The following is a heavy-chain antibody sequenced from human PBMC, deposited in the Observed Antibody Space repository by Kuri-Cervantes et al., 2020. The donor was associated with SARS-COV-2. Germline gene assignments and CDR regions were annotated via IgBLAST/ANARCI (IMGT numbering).Heavy chain of an antibody. CDR2: IYYSGST. CDR1: GGSISSGDYY. Sequence: SETLSLTCTVSGGSISSGDYYWSWIRQPPGKGLEWIGYIYYSGSTYYNPSLKSRVTISVDKSKNQFSLKLSSVTAADTAVYYCARLDYYGSGSPQLFDYWGQGTLVTVSS. D-gene: IGHD3-10*01. CDR3: ARLDYYGSGSPQLFDY. J-gene: IGHJ4*02. V-gene: IGHV4-30-4*01.